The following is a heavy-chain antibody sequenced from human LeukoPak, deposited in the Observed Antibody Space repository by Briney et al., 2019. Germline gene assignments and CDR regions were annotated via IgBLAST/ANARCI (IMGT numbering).Heavy chain of an antibody. CDR3: TRGSLED. Sequence: SGGSLRLSCAVSGFTFITYWMHWVRQAPGKGLVWVSGINTDGSSTSYADSVRGRFTISRDNAKNTLYLQMNSLRAEDTAVYYCTRGSLEDWGQGTLVTVSS. J-gene: IGHJ4*02. CDR1: GFTFITYW. CDR2: INTDGSST. V-gene: IGHV3-74*01.